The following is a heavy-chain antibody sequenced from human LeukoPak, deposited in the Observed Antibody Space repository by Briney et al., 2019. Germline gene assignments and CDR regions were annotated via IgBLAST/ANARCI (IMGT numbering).Heavy chain of an antibody. CDR3: VTYYYGSSAPKRNY. V-gene: IGHV4-34*01. CDR2: ISHSGST. CDR1: GGSFSDYF. J-gene: IGHJ4*02. D-gene: IGHD3-22*01. Sequence: KPSETLSLTCAVYGGSFSDYFWSWIRQPPGKGLVWIGEISHSGSTTYNPSLRSRVTISGDTSKKQFSLKLSSVTAADTAVYYCVTYYYGSSAPKRNYWGQGILVTVSS.